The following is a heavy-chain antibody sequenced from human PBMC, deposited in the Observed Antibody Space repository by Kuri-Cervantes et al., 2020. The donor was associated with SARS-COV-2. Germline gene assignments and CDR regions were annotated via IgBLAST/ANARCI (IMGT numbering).Heavy chain of an antibody. CDR1: GGSFSGYY. D-gene: IGHD2-2*02. CDR2: LYYCGNT. CDR3: ARQGYCSSTSCYRAIDY. V-gene: IGHV4-34*01. Sequence: ESLEISCAVHGGSFSGYYWSWIRQPPGKGLGWIGYLYYCGNTNYNPSLKSRVTISVDTSKNQFSLKLSSVTAADTAVYYCARQGYCSSTSCYRAIDYWGQGTLVTVSS. J-gene: IGHJ4*02.